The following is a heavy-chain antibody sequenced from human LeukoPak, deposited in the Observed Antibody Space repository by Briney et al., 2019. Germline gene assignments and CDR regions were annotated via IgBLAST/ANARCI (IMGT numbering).Heavy chain of an antibody. V-gene: IGHV7-4-1*01. J-gene: IGHJ4*02. D-gene: IGHD1-26*01. CDR3: ARVREGGGATDLFFDY. CDR2: INTNTGNP. Sequence: ASVKVSCKASGYTFTSYAMNWVRQAPGQGLEWMGWINTNTGNPTYAQGFTGRFVFSLDTSVSTAYLQIRSLKAEDTAVYYCARVREGGGATDLFFDYWGQGTLVTVSS. CDR1: GYTFTSYA.